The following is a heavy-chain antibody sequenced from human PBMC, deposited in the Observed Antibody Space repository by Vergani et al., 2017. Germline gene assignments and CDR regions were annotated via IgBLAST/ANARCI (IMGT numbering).Heavy chain of an antibody. CDR3: ARVPDYGDYDWFDP. J-gene: IGHJ5*02. V-gene: IGHV4-59*10. CDR1: GGSISSYY. CDR2: IYTSGST. D-gene: IGHD4-17*01. Sequence: QVQLQQWGAGLLKPSETLSLTCTVSGGSISSYYWSWIRQPPGKGLEWIGYIYTSGSTNYNPSLKSRVTMSVDTSKNQFSLKLSSVTAADTAVYYCARVPDYGDYDWFDPWGQGTLVTVSS.